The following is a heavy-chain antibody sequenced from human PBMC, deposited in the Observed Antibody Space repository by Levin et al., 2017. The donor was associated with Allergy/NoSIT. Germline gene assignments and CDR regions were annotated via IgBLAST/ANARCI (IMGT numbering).Heavy chain of an antibody. CDR3: ARDPGFPRFYYYYMDV. CDR2: IWYDGSNT. V-gene: IGHV3-33*01. J-gene: IGHJ6*03. CDR1: GITFSDYG. D-gene: IGHD1-1*01. Sequence: GGSLRLSCAASGITFSDYGMHWVRQAPGKGLEWVAVIWYDGSNTDYANSVKGRFTISRDNSKNTLYLQMNSLGVEDTAVYYCARDPGFPRFYYYYMDVWGKGTTVTVSS.